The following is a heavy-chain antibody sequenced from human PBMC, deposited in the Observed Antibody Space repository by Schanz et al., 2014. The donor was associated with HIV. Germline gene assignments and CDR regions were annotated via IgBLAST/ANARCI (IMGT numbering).Heavy chain of an antibody. Sequence: VQLVESGGGLVKPGGSLRLSCAASGFTFSSYAMHWVRQAPGKGLEWVAAMWYDESHKGYADSVKGRFTISRDNSKNTLYLQMNSLRVEDTAVYYCANEEVPNDYWGQGTLVTVSS. CDR3: ANEEVPNDY. V-gene: IGHV3-33*06. J-gene: IGHJ4*02. CDR1: GFTFSSYA. CDR2: MWYDESHK.